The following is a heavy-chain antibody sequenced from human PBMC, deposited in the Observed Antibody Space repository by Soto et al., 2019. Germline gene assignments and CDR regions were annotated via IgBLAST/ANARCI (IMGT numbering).Heavy chain of an antibody. V-gene: IGHV1-18*01. CDR3: ARDFGYYDFWSGSPVQD. CDR2: ISAYNGNT. Sequence: QVPLVQSGAEVKKPGASVKVSCKASGYTFTSYGISWVRQAPGQGLEWMGWISAYNGNTNYAQKLQGRVTMTTDTSTSTAYMELRSLRSDDTAVYYCARDFGYYDFWSGSPVQDWGQGTLVTVSS. CDR1: GYTFTSYG. D-gene: IGHD3-3*01. J-gene: IGHJ1*01.